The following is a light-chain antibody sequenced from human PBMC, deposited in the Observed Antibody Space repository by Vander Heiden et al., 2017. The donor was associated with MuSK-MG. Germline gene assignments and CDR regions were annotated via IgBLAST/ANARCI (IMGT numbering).Light chain of an antibody. J-gene: IGLJ3*02. Sequence: QAVLTQPSSLSASPGASASPTCTLRSGINVGTYSIYWYQQKPGSPPQYLLRYKSDSDKHQGSGVPSRFSGSKDASANAGILLISGLQSDDEADYYCLIWHSNAWVFGGGTKLTVL. CDR2: YKSDSDK. CDR1: SGINVGTYS. CDR3: LIWHSNAWV. V-gene: IGLV5-45*02.